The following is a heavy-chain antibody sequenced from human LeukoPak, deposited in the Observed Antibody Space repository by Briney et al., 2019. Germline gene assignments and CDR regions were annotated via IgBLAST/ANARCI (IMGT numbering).Heavy chain of an antibody. CDR2: LNNDGST. J-gene: IGHJ4*02. V-gene: IGHV3-66*01. CDR1: GFTVSNNN. D-gene: IGHD5/OR15-5a*01. Sequence: GGSLRLSCAASGFTVSNNNMNWVRQAPGKGLECVSVLNNDGSTYYADSVKGRFTTSRDSSKNTVYLQMNSLRAEDTAVYYCAGAGGYSVYGSQGTLVTVSS. CDR3: AGAGGYSVY.